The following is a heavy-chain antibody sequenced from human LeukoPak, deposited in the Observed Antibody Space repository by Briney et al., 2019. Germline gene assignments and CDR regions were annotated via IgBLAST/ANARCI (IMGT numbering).Heavy chain of an antibody. V-gene: IGHV1-2*04. D-gene: IGHD3-10*01. CDR2: INPNSGGT. J-gene: IGHJ5*02. Sequence: ASVKVSCKASGYTFTGYYMQWVRQAPGQGLEWMGWINPNSGGTNYAQKFQGWVTMTRDTSISTAYMELSRLRSDDTAVYYCARDRFTMVRGVIPNWFDPWGQGTLVTVSS. CDR1: GYTFTGYY. CDR3: ARDRFTMVRGVIPNWFDP.